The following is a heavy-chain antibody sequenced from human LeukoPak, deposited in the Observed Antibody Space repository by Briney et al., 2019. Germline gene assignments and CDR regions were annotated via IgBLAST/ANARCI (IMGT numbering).Heavy chain of an antibody. D-gene: IGHD6-19*01. J-gene: IGHJ4*02. CDR3: ASGAAVAGGN. CDR2: VNSDGSST. V-gene: IGHV3-74*01. Sequence: GGSLRLSCAASGFTFSNYWMHWVRQAPGKGLVWVSRVNSDGSSTSYADSMKGRFTISRDNAKNTLYLQMNSLRAEDTAVYYCASGAAVAGGNWGQGTLVTVSS. CDR1: GFTFSNYW.